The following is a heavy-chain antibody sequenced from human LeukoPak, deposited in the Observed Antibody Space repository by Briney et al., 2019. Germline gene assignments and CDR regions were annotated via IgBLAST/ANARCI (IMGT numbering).Heavy chain of an antibody. Sequence: GESLKISCKGSGYSFTSYWIGWVRQMPGKGLEWMGIIYPGDSDTRYSPSFQGQVTISADKSISPAYLQWSSLKASDTAMYYCARRLGYCSGGSCYSFDYWGQGTLVTVSS. D-gene: IGHD2-15*01. CDR1: GYSFTSYW. V-gene: IGHV5-51*01. CDR3: ARRLGYCSGGSCYSFDY. J-gene: IGHJ4*02. CDR2: IYPGDSDT.